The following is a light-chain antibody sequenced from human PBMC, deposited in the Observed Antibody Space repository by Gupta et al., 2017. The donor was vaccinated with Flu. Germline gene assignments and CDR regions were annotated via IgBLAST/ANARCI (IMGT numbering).Light chain of an antibody. CDR3: ALYVTYGTWL. Sequence: QTAVTQEPSLSVSPGGTVTLTCGLSSGSVSTSHYAGWYQQAPGQAPRTVIYSTRIRSFGVPDRFPGSILGNKAALTITGAQADDEADYYCALYVTYGTWLFGGGTRLTVL. V-gene: IGLV8-61*01. CDR1: SGSVSTSHY. CDR2: STR. J-gene: IGLJ3*02.